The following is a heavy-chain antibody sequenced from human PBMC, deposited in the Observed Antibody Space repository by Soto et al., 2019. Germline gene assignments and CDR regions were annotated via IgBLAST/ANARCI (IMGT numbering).Heavy chain of an antibody. V-gene: IGHV4-39*01. CDR2: IYYSGTT. CDR3: ARHKQSRGSSRGAFDM. Sequence: SGTLSLTCTVSGGSIYSGSYYWGWIRQPPRKGLEWIGTIYYSGTTYYNPSLESRVTLSGDTSKSQFSLQQSSVTAADTAVFYCARHKQSRGSSRGAFDMWGHGTMVTVSS. J-gene: IGHJ3*02. CDR1: GGSIYSGSYY. D-gene: IGHD6-13*01.